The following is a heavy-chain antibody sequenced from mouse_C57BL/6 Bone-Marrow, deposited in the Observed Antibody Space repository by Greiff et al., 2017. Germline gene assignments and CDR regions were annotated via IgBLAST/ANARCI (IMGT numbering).Heavy chain of an antibody. J-gene: IGHJ2*01. D-gene: IGHD3-3*01. Sequence: EVQLQQSGPELVKPGASVKISCKASGYTFTDYYMNWVKQSHGKSLEWIGDINPNNGGTSYNQKFKGKATLTVDKSSSTAYMELRSLTSEDSAVYYCARRGWVLHYWGQGTTLTVSS. CDR2: INPNNGGT. CDR1: GYTFTDYY. V-gene: IGHV1-26*01. CDR3: ARRGWVLHY.